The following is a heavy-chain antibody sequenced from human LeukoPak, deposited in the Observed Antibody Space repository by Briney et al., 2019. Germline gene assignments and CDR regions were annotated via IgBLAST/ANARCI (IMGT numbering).Heavy chain of an antibody. Sequence: GGSLRLSCAASGFTFSNYWMGWVRQAPGKGLEWVANIKQDGSEKRYVDPVKGRFTISRDNAKSSLYLQMNSPRAEDTAVYYCARAPATNEWRCMDYWGQGTLVTVSS. V-gene: IGHV3-7*01. CDR2: IKQDGSEK. D-gene: IGHD2-8*02. CDR3: ARAPATNEWRCMDY. CDR1: GFTFSNYW. J-gene: IGHJ4*02.